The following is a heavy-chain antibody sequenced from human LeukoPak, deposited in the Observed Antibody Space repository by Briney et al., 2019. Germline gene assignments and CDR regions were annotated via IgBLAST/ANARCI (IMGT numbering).Heavy chain of an antibody. Sequence: PGGSLRLSCAASGFTFSSYAMHWVRQAPGKGLEWVALISYDGSDKYYADSVRGRFTISRDNSKNMLYLQMTSLRAEDTAVYYCARGAVVILAATLDYWGQGTLVTVSS. CDR1: GFTFSSYA. D-gene: IGHD2-15*01. CDR3: ARGAVVILAATLDY. V-gene: IGHV3-30*04. CDR2: ISYDGSDK. J-gene: IGHJ4*02.